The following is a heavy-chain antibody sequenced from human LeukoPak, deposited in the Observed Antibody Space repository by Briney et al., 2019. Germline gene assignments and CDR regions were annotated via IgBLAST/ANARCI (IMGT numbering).Heavy chain of an antibody. CDR2: IKQDGTGR. D-gene: IGHD1-26*01. V-gene: IGHV3-7*01. CDR1: GFTLSSFW. CDR3: ARQLAGPTGYFYVDV. Sequence: PGGSLRLSCAASGFTLSSFWMSWVRQAPGKGLEWVANIKQDGTGRYYVDSVKGRFTISRDNAQNSLFLQMNSMRAEDTAFYYCARQLAGPTGYFYVDVWGKGTTVTVSS. J-gene: IGHJ6*03.